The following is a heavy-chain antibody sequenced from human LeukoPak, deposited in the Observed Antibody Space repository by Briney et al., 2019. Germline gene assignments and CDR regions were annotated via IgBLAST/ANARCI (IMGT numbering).Heavy chain of an antibody. J-gene: IGHJ4*02. CDR2: IYYSGST. Sequence: PSETLSLTCTVSGGSIGTYYWSWIRQPPGKGLEWIGYIYYSGSTNYNPSLKSRVTISVDTSKNQFSLKLSSVTAADTAVYYCARTPEYYFDYWGQGTLVTVSS. CDR3: ARTPEYYFDY. CDR1: GGSIGTYY. V-gene: IGHV4-59*01.